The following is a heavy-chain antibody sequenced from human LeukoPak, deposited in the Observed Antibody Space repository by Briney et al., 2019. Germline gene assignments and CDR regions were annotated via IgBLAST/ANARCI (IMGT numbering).Heavy chain of an antibody. CDR3: ARASSGFDY. V-gene: IGHV3-30*04. CDR1: GFTFSSYA. Sequence: PGGYLRLSCAASGFTFSSYAMHWVRQAPGKGLEWVAVISYDGSNKYYADSVKGRFTISRDNSKNTLYLQMNSLRAEDTAVYYCARASSGFDYWGQGTLVTVSS. J-gene: IGHJ4*02. CDR2: ISYDGSNK. D-gene: IGHD6-19*01.